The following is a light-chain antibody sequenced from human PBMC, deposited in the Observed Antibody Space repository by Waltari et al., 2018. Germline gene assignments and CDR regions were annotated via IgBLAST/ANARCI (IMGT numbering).Light chain of an antibody. J-gene: IGLJ3*02. CDR2: EDT. V-gene: IGLV3-10*01. CDR1: DLPKKY. Sequence: SYELTQPPSVSVSPGQTARITCSGDDLPKKYAYWYQQKPGQAPGVVIYEDTKRPSGIPERFSGSSSGTMATFTISGDQVEDEADYYCYSTDSSGNHRVFGRGTKLTVL. CDR3: YSTDSSGNHRV.